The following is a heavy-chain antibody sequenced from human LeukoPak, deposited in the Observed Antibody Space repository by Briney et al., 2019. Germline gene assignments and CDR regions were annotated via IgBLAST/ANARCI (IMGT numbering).Heavy chain of an antibody. J-gene: IGHJ3*02. CDR2: IYYSGIT. D-gene: IGHD3-3*01. CDR1: GGSISSSSYY. Sequence: KPSETLSLXCTVSGGSISSSSYYWGWIRQPPGKGLEWIGSIYYSGITYYNPSLKSRVTISVDTSKNQFSLKLSSVTAADTAVYYCARSYYDFWSGYHYAFDIWGQGTMVTVSS. CDR3: ARSYYDFWSGYHYAFDI. V-gene: IGHV4-39*01.